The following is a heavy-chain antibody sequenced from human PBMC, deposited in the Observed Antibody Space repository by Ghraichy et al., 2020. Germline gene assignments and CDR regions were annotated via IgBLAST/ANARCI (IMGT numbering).Heavy chain of an antibody. J-gene: IGHJ4*02. D-gene: IGHD5-24*01. CDR2: ISSSSTI. Sequence: GGSLRLSCAASGFTFSSYSMNWVRQAPGKGLEWVSYISSSSTIYYADSVKGRFTISRDNAKNSLYLQMNSLRDEDTAVYYCARDHVGMATTDDYWGQGTLVTVSS. CDR3: ARDHVGMATTDDY. V-gene: IGHV3-48*02. CDR1: GFTFSSYS.